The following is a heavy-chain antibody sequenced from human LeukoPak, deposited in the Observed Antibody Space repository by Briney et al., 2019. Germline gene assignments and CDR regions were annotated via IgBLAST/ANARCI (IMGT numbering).Heavy chain of an antibody. CDR2: ISYDGSNK. D-gene: IGHD2-2*01. CDR3: ARGPADCSSSSCYPRNWFDP. V-gene: IGHV3-30*04. Sequence: GGSLRLSCAASGFTFSSYAMHWVRQAPGKGLEWVAVISYDGSNKFYADTVKGRFSISRDNSKNTLYLQMNSLRGEDTAVYYSARGPADCSSSSCYPRNWFDPWGQGTLVTVSA. CDR1: GFTFSSYA. J-gene: IGHJ5*02.